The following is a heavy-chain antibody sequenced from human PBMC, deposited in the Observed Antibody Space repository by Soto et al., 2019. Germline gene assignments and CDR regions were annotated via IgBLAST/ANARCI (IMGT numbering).Heavy chain of an antibody. CDR2: IYGGGDT. V-gene: IGHV3-53*01. J-gene: IGHJ6*02. Sequence: GGSLRLSCAASGLTVSNNYMTWVRQTPGKGLEWVSVIYGGGDTFYADSVKGRFTISRDASRNTLYLQMNSLRADDSAVYFCARVPRYCSDGVCHSHSYYYGLDVWGQGTTVTVSS. CDR3: ARVPRYCSDGVCHSHSYYYGLDV. D-gene: IGHD2-8*01. CDR1: GLTVSNNY.